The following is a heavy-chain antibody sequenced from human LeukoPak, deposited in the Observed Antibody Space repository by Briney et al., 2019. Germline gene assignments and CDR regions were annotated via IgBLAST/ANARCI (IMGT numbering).Heavy chain of an antibody. D-gene: IGHD6-13*01. Sequence: GGSLRLSCADSGFTFSSYSMNWVRQAPGKGLEWVSSISSSSSDIYYADSVKGRFTISRDNAKNSLFLQMNNLRAEDTAVYYCARAAAGNRGWDWYYFDYWGQGTLVSVSS. V-gene: IGHV3-21*01. CDR3: ARAAAGNRGWDWYYFDY. J-gene: IGHJ4*02. CDR2: ISSSSSDI. CDR1: GFTFSSYS.